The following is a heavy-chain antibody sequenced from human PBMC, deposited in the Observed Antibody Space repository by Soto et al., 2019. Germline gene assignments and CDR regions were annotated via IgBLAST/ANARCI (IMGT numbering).Heavy chain of an antibody. CDR2: IIPILGIA. CDR1: GGTFSSYT. J-gene: IGHJ6*03. V-gene: IGHV1-69*08. CDR3: ARDDGSSGAYYYYMDV. Sequence: QVQLVQSGAEVKKPGSSVKVSYKASGGTFSSYTISWVRQAPGQGLEWMGRIIPILGIANYAQKFQGRVTITADKSTSTAYMELSSLRSEDTAVYYCARDDGSSGAYYYYMDVWGKGTTVTVSS. D-gene: IGHD6-13*01.